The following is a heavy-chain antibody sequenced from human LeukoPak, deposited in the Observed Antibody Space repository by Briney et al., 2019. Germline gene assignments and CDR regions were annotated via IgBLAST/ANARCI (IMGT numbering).Heavy chain of an antibody. D-gene: IGHD2-21*02. Sequence: PGGSLRLSCAASGFTFSSYAMSWVRQAPGKGLEWVSTISGSGGSTYYADSVKGRFTISRDNSKNTLYLQMNSLRAEDTAVYYCAKDPRYIVVVTANRDYWGQGTLVTVSS. V-gene: IGHV3-23*01. CDR3: AKDPRYIVVVTANRDY. CDR1: GFTFSSYA. J-gene: IGHJ4*02. CDR2: ISGSGGST.